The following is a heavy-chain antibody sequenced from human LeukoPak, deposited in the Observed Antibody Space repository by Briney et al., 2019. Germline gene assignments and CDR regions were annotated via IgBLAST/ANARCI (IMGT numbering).Heavy chain of an antibody. CDR2: IYTSGST. CDR3: ARDTTMVRGVMRYYYMDV. J-gene: IGHJ6*03. CDR1: GGSISSYY. Sequence: SETLSLTCTVSGGSISSYYWSWIRQPAGKGLEWIGRIYTSGSTNYNPSPKSRVTMSVDTSKNQFSLKLSSVTAADRAVYYCARDTTMVRGVMRYYYMDVWGKGTTVTISS. V-gene: IGHV4-4*07. D-gene: IGHD3-10*01.